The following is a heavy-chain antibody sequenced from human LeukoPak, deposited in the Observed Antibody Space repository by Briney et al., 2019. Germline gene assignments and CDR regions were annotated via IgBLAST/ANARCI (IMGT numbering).Heavy chain of an antibody. CDR1: GFTFDDYG. V-gene: IGHV3-20*04. CDR3: AKVRDGYSPNDY. CDR2: INWNGAST. D-gene: IGHD5-24*01. Sequence: GGSLRLSCAASGFTFDDYGMSWVRQAPGKGLEWVSGINWNGASTGYADSVKGRFTISRDNSKNTLYLQMNSLRAEDTAVYYCAKVRDGYSPNDYWGQGTLVTVSS. J-gene: IGHJ4*02.